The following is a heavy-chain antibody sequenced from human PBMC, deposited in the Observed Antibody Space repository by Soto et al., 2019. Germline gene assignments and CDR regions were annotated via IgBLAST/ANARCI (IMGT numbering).Heavy chain of an antibody. CDR1: GGPFSSYA. CDR3: ARVLIGTTSYYFDY. J-gene: IGHJ4*02. D-gene: IGHD1-7*01. Sequence: QVQLVQSGAEVKKPGSSVKVSCKASGGPFSSYAISWVRQAPGQGLEWMGGIIPIFCTANHAQKFQGRVTITAEESTSTAYMELSSLRYEDTAVYYCARVLIGTTSYYFDYWGQGTLVTVSS. V-gene: IGHV1-69*12. CDR2: IIPIFCTA.